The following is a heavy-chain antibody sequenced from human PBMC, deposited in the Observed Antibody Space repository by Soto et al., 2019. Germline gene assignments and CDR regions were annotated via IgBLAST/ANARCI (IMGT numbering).Heavy chain of an antibody. Sequence: EVQLVESGGGLVQPGGSLRLSCAASGFTCIGYWMHWVRQGPGKGLVWVSRINNDGSDTTYADSVKGRFTISRDNAKNMLYLQMNSLRVDDTAVYYCARDESMVRERWFDPWGQGTLVTVSS. J-gene: IGHJ5*02. CDR2: INNDGSDT. CDR3: ARDESMVRERWFDP. V-gene: IGHV3-74*01. D-gene: IGHD1-26*01. CDR1: GFTCIGYW.